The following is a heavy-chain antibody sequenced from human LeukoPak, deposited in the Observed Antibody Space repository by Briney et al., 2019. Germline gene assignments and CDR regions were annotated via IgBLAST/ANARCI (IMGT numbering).Heavy chain of an antibody. V-gene: IGHV4-39*01. Sequence: SETLSLTCTVSGGSISSSGYYWGWIRQPPGKGLERIGSIYHSGSTYCTPSLKSRVTISVDTSKNQFSLKLGSVTAADTAVYYCARHALTKVGTTPYYFDYWGQGTLVTVSS. CDR2: IYHSGST. J-gene: IGHJ4*02. CDR1: GGSISSSGYY. CDR3: ARHALTKVGTTPYYFDY. D-gene: IGHD1-26*01.